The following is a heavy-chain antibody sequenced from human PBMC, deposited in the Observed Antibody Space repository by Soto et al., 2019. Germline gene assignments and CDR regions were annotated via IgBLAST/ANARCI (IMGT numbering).Heavy chain of an antibody. V-gene: IGHV4-34*01. Sequence: PSETLSLTCAVYGGSFSGYDWSWIRQPPGKGLEWIGEINHSGSTNYNPSLKSRVTISVDTSKNQFSLKLSSVTAADTAVYYCARVSSRYYDILTGYYNWFDPWGQGTLVTVSS. CDR3: ARVSSRYYDILTGYYNWFDP. J-gene: IGHJ5*02. D-gene: IGHD3-9*01. CDR1: GGSFSGYD. CDR2: INHSGST.